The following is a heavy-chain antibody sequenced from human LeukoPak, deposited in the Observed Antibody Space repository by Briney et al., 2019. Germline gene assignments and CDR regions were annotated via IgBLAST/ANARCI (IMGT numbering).Heavy chain of an antibody. CDR3: ARVSGSGSSFDY. D-gene: IGHD3-10*01. J-gene: IGHJ4*02. V-gene: IGHV1-2*02. CDR2: INANSGGT. Sequence: VASVTVSCKASGYTFTDYYMHWVRQAPGQGLEWMGWINANSGGTNYARKFQGRVTMTRDTSISTAYTELSRLRSDDTAVYYCARVSGSGSSFDYWGQGTLVTVSS. CDR1: GYTFTDYY.